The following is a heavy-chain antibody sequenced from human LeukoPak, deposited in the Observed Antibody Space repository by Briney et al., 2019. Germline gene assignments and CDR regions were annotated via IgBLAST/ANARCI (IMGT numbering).Heavy chain of an antibody. J-gene: IGHJ4*02. CDR2: IRYDGSNK. D-gene: IGHD3-22*01. CDR1: GFTFNSYG. V-gene: IGHV3-30*02. Sequence: GGSLRLSCAASGFTFNSYGMHWVRQAPGKGLEWVAFIRYDGSNKYYADSVKGRFTISRDNSKNTLYLQMNSLRAEDTALYYCAKDINVRYYYDSSGNFDYWGQGTLVTVSS. CDR3: AKDINVRYYYDSSGNFDY.